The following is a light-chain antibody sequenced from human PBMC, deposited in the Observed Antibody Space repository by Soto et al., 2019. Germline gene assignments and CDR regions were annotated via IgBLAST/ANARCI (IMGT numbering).Light chain of an antibody. V-gene: IGLV2-14*01. CDR3: SSYTSSSTHV. J-gene: IGLJ1*01. CDR2: EVS. CDR1: SSDVGGYNY. Sequence: QSALTQPASVSGSPGQSITISCTGTSSDVGGYNYVSWYQQHPGKAPKLMISEVSNRPSGVSNRFSGSESGNTASLTISGLHAEDDADYSCSSYTSSSTHVFGTGTKLTVL.